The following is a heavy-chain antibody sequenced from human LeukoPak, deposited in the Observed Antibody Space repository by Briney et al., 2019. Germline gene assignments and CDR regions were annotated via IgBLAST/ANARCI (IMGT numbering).Heavy chain of an antibody. CDR2: IRYDGSNK. CDR1: GFTFSSYG. Sequence: GGSLRLSCAASGFTFSSYGMHWVRQAPGKGLEWVAFIRYDGSNKYSADSVKGRFTITRDNSKNTLYLQMNSLRAEDTAVYYCAKDLYCSGGSCYSSYMDGWGKGTTVTVSS. J-gene: IGHJ6*03. D-gene: IGHD2-15*01. V-gene: IGHV3-30*02. CDR3: AKDLYCSGGSCYSSYMDG.